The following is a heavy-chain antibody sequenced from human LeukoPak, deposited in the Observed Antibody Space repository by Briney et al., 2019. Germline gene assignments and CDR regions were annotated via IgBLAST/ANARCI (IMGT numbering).Heavy chain of an antibody. D-gene: IGHD6-19*01. V-gene: IGHV4-34*01. CDR3: ARVDSSGWYRDSKGVDY. J-gene: IGHJ4*02. CDR1: GGSFSGYY. Sequence: SETLSLTCAVYGGSFSGYYWSWIRQPPGKGLEWIGEINHSGSTNYNPSLKSRVTISVDTSKNQFSLKLNSVTAADTAVYYCARVDSSGWYRDSKGVDYWGQGTLVTVSS. CDR2: INHSGST.